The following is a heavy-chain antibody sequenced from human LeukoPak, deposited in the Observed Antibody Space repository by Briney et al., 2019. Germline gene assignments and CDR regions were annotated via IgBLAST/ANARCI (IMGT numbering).Heavy chain of an antibody. CDR1: GFTFSSYV. CDR3: ARDFDTSGYTFDF. D-gene: IGHD3-22*01. CDR2: ITSNGDST. Sequence: PGGSLRLSCSASGFTFSSYVMHWVRQAPGKGLEHVSAITSNGDSTFYADSVKGRFTISRDNAENLLYLQMNSLRDEDTAVYFCARDFDTSGYTFDFWGQGALVTVSS. J-gene: IGHJ4*02. V-gene: IGHV3-64*04.